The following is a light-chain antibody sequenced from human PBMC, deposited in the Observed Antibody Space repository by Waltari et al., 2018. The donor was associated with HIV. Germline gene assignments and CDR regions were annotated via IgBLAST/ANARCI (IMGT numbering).Light chain of an antibody. CDR2: EVS. J-gene: IGLJ1*01. CDR1: SSDVAYFNY. V-gene: IGLV2-11*01. CDR3: SSYAGAYAYV. Sequence: QSALTQPRSVSGSPGQSVTISCTGTSSDVAYFNYVSWYQQHPGKAPNLIIYEVSQRPSGVPDRVTAFKSGITASMTISGLQDEDEADYYCSSYAGAYAYVFGTGTKVTVL.